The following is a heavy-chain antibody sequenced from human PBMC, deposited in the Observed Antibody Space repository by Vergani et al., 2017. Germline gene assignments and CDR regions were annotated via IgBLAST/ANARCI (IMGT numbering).Heavy chain of an antibody. V-gene: IGHV3-30*02. CDR2: IRYDGSNK. CDR1: GFTFSSYG. CDR3: AKDGPSSGWYLRKDYYYGMDV. D-gene: IGHD6-19*01. Sequence: QVQLVESGGGVVQPGGSLRLPCAASGFTFSSYGMHWVRPAPGKGLEWVAFIRYDGSNKYYADSVKGRFTISRDNSKNTLYLQMNSLRAEDTAVYYCAKDGPSSGWYLRKDYYYGMDVWGQGTTVTVSS. J-gene: IGHJ6*02.